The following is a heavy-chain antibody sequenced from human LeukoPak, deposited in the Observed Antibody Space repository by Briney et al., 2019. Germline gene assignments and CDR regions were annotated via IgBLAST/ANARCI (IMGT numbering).Heavy chain of an antibody. CDR3: ARLGSGYAGYFDY. CDR2: ISSSSSYI. CDR1: GFTFSSYS. V-gene: IGHV3-21*01. Sequence: GSLRLSCAASGFTFSSYSMNWVRQAPGKGLEWVSSISSSSSYIYYADSVKGRFTISRDNAKNSLYLQMNSLRAEDTAVYYCARLGSGYAGYFDYWGQGTLVTVSS. J-gene: IGHJ4*02. D-gene: IGHD3-22*01.